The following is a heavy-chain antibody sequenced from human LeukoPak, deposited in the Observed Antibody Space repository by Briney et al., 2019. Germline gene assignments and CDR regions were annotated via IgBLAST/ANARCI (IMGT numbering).Heavy chain of an antibody. CDR2: INHSGST. J-gene: IGHJ4*02. V-gene: IGHV4-34*01. CDR3: ARRGNSSCFDY. CDR1: GGSFSGYY. D-gene: IGHD2-15*01. Sequence: PSETLSLTCAVYGGSFSGYYWSWIRQPPGKGLEWIGEINHSGSTNYNPSLKSRVTISVDTSKNQFSLKLSSVTAADTAVYYCARRGNSSCFDYWGQGTLVTVS.